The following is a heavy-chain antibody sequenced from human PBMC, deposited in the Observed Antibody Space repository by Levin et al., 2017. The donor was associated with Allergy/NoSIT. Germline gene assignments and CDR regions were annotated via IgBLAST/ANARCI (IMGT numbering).Heavy chain of an antibody. CDR3: AGGNGYGDSVDYGMDV. D-gene: IGHD4-17*01. Sequence: GESLKISCKGSGYSFTRYWIGWVRQTPGKGLEWMGIIYPGDSDTRNSPSFQGQVTVSADKSISTAYLQWSSLKASATAMYYCAGGNGYGDSVDYGMDVWGQGTTVTVSS. CDR2: IYPGDSDT. J-gene: IGHJ6*02. V-gene: IGHV5-51*01. CDR1: GYSFTRYW.